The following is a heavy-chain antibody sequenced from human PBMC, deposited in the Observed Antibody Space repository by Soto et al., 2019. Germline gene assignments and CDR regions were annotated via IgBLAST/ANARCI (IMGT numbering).Heavy chain of an antibody. Sequence: PGGSLRLSCAASGFTFSSYSMNWVRQAPGKGLEWVSYISSSSSTIYYADSVKGRFTISRDNAKNSLNLQMNSLRDEDKAVYYCAVVLRYFDWLSLGWGQGTLVTVSS. J-gene: IGHJ4*02. D-gene: IGHD3-9*01. CDR2: ISSSSSTI. V-gene: IGHV3-48*02. CDR3: AVVLRYFDWLSLG. CDR1: GFTFSSYS.